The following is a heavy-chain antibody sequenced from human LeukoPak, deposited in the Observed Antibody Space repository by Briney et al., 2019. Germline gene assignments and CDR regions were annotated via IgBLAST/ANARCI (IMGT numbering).Heavy chain of an antibody. J-gene: IGHJ4*02. CDR2: IKQDGSEK. CDR3: ARELLGHGYNSGDFDY. CDR1: GFTFSSYW. D-gene: IGHD5-24*01. Sequence: GGSLRLSCAASGFTFSSYWMNWVRQAPGMGLEWVANIKQDGSEKYYVDSVKGRFTISRDNAKNSLYLQMNSLRAEDTAVYYCARELLGHGYNSGDFDYWGQGTLVTVSS. V-gene: IGHV3-7*01.